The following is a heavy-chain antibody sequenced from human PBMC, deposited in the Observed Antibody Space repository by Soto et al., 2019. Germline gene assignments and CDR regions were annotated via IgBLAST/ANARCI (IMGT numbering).Heavy chain of an antibody. J-gene: IGHJ6*02. V-gene: IGHV1-18*01. CDR1: GYTFTSYG. CDR2: ISAYNGNT. CDR3: ARDGVDTATGYYYGMDV. Sequence: QVQLVQSGAEVKKPGASVKVSCKASGYTFTSYGISWVRQAPGQGLEWMGWISAYNGNTNYAQKLQGRVTMTTDTSTSRANMELRSLRSDDTAVYYCARDGVDTATGYYYGMDVWGQGTTVTVSS. D-gene: IGHD5-18*01.